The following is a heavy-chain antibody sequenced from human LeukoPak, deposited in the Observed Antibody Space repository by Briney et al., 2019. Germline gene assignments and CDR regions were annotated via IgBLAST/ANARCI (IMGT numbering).Heavy chain of an antibody. CDR3: ARGQPPSPHYGKGV. CDR2: INNDATST. J-gene: IGHJ6*02. Sequence: GGSLRLSCAASGVIFRDYWMHWVRQAPGKGLVWVSRINNDATSTIYADSVKGRFIISRDNAKNTLYLQVNTLRVEDTAGYYCARGQPPSPHYGKGVWGHGPTGIVSS. CDR1: GVIFRDYW. V-gene: IGHV3-74*01.